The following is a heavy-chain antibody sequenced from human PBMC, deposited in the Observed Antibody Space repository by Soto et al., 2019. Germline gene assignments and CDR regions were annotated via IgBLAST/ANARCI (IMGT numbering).Heavy chain of an antibody. CDR3: ATDRLTSYDYIWGSYRSNWFDP. CDR1: GYTFTSYG. Sequence: ASVKVSCKASGYTFTSYGISWVRQAPGQGLEWMGWISAYNGNTNYAQKLQGRVTMTTDTSTSTAYMELRSLRSDDTAVYYCATDRLTSYDYIWGSYRSNWFDPWGQGTLVTVSS. CDR2: ISAYNGNT. D-gene: IGHD3-16*02. J-gene: IGHJ5*02. V-gene: IGHV1-18*01.